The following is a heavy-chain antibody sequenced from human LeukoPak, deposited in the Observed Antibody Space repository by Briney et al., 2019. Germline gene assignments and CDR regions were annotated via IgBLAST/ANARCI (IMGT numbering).Heavy chain of an antibody. CDR3: ASRSGIQLWLD. Sequence: SETLSLTCAVSGYSISSGYYWGWIGQPPGKGLEWIGSIYHSGSTYYNPSLKSRVTISVDTSKNQFSLKLSSVTAADTAVYYCASRSGIQLWLDWGQGTLVTVSS. J-gene: IGHJ4*02. V-gene: IGHV4-38-2*01. CDR2: IYHSGST. CDR1: GYSISSGYY. D-gene: IGHD5-18*01.